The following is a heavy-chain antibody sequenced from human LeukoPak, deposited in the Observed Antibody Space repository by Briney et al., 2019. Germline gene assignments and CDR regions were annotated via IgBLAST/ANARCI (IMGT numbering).Heavy chain of an antibody. J-gene: IGHJ4*02. CDR3: ARDQGDGIRGVNFDY. CDR2: ISGSSSSI. CDR1: GFTFSAYS. D-gene: IGHD3-10*01. Sequence: AESLRLSCAASGFTFSAYSMNWVRQAPGPGLECDSYISGSSSSIHHADPVKGRFNISRDNAKNSLYLQMNRLRDEDTAGYYCARDQGDGIRGVNFDYWGQGTLVTVSS. V-gene: IGHV3-48*02.